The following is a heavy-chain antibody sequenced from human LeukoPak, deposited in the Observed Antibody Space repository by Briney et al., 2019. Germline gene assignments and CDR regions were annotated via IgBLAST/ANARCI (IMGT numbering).Heavy chain of an antibody. Sequence: SEALSLTCTVSVGSISSYYWSWIRQPPGKGLEWIGYIYYSGSTNYNPSLKSRVTISVDTSKNQFSLKLSSVTATDTAVYYCARAFSRGEYYFDYWGQGTLVTVSS. CDR1: VGSISSYY. J-gene: IGHJ4*02. V-gene: IGHV4-59*01. CDR3: ARAFSRGEYYFDY. D-gene: IGHD3-16*01. CDR2: IYYSGST.